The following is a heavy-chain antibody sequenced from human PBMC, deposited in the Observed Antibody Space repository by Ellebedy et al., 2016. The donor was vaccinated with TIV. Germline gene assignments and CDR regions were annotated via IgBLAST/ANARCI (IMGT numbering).Heavy chain of an antibody. CDR2: ISGDAEST. CDR3: ARDDGTYSGYFDS. CDR1: GFSFGTCA. J-gene: IGHJ4*02. V-gene: IGHV3-23*01. Sequence: GESLKISCAASGFSFGTCAMSWVRQAPGKGLEWLSAISGDAESTHYADSVRGRFTISRDDAKDALYLQMNSLRAEDTAVYYCARDDGTYSGYFDSWGQGTLVTVSS. D-gene: IGHD1-26*01.